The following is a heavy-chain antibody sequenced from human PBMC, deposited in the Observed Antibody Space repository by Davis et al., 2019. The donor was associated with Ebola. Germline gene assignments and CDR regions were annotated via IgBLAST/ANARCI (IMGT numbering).Heavy chain of an antibody. D-gene: IGHD3-10*01. J-gene: IGHJ4*02. CDR2: ISSSSSYI. Sequence: GESLKISCAASGFTFSSYSMNWDRQAPGKGLEWVSSISSSSSYIYYADSVKGRFTISRDNAKNSLYLQMNSLRAEDTAVYYCARSATYYYGSGSWVYFDYWGQGTLVTVSS. CDR1: GFTFSSYS. CDR3: ARSATYYYGSGSWVYFDY. V-gene: IGHV3-21*01.